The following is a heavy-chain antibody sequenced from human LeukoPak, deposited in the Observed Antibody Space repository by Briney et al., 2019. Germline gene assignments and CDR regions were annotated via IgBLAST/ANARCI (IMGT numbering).Heavy chain of an antibody. CDR1: GFTFSSYS. V-gene: IGHV3-21*01. CDR2: ISSSSSYI. J-gene: IGHJ4*02. CDR3: ARDYDSGSYDLGY. D-gene: IGHD1-26*01. Sequence: GGSLRPSCAASGFTFSSYSMNWVRQAPGKGLEWVSSISSSSSYIYYADSVKGRFTISRDNAKNSLYLQMNSLRAEDTAVYYCARDYDSGSYDLGYWGQGTLVTVSS.